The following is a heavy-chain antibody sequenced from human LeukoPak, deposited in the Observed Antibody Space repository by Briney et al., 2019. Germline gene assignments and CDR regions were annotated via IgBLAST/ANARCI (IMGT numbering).Heavy chain of an antibody. CDR3: AIFKQYLRPDY. V-gene: IGHV5-51*01. J-gene: IGHJ4*02. CDR1: GYSFTSYW. CDR2: IYPGDSDT. Sequence: GESLKISCKGSGYSFTSYWIGWVRQMPGKGLEWMGIIYPGDSDTRYSPSFQGQVTMSADKSINTAYLQWSSLKASDTAIYYCAIFKQYLRPDYWGQGTLVTVSS. D-gene: IGHD2/OR15-2a*01.